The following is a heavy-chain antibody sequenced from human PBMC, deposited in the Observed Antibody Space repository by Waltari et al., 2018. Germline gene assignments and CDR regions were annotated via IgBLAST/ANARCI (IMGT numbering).Heavy chain of an antibody. D-gene: IGHD2-2*02. J-gene: IGHJ5*02. Sequence: QVQLHQWGAGLLKPSETLSLTCAVSGGPFTDYSWSWIRQPPGKGLEWIGEISHSGVTPYNPSLRSRLTMSVDTIKKQFSLKLTSVTAADTAVYFCARTWGYSPPLGWFDPWGQGTRVTVSS. CDR1: GGPFTDYS. CDR2: ISHSGVT. CDR3: ARTWGYSPPLGWFDP. V-gene: IGHV4-34*01.